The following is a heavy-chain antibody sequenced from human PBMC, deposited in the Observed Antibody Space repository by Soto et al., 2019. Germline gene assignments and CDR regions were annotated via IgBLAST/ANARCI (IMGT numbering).Heavy chain of an antibody. J-gene: IGHJ5*01. CDR2: ISVYNGNT. Sequence: ASVKVSCKASDYTLSNYAISWVRQAPGQGLEWMGWISVYNGNTKSAEKFQGRVTMTTDTSTSTAYMELRSLSSDDTALYYCARDGRITVIRVPLPFDSWG. D-gene: IGHD3-10*01. V-gene: IGHV1-18*01. CDR1: DYTLSNYA. CDR3: ARDGRITVIRVPLPFDS.